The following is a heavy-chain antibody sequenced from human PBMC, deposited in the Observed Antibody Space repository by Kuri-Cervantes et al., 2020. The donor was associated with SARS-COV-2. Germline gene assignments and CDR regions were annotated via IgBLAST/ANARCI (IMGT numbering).Heavy chain of an antibody. J-gene: IGHJ4*02. Sequence: LRLSCTVSGGSISSGSYYWSWIRQPAGKGLEWIGRIYTSGSTNYNPSLKSRVTISVDTSKNQFSLKLSSVTAADTAVYYCARETSYDFPDYWGQGTLVTVSS. V-gene: IGHV4-61*02. D-gene: IGHD3-3*01. CDR2: IYTSGST. CDR1: GGSISSGSYY. CDR3: ARETSYDFPDY.